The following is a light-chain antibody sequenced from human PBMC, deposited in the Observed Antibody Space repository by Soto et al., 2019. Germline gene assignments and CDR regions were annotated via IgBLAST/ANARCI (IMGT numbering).Light chain of an antibody. CDR3: SSYTSSSTLLE. CDR2: DVS. V-gene: IGLV2-14*01. CDR1: SSDVGGYNY. Sequence: QSALTQPASVSGSPGQLITISCTGTSSDVGGYNYVSWYQQHPGKAPKLMIYDVSNRPSGVSNRFSGSKSGNTASLTISGLQAEDEADYYCSSYTSSSTLLEFGGGTKLTVL. J-gene: IGLJ3*02.